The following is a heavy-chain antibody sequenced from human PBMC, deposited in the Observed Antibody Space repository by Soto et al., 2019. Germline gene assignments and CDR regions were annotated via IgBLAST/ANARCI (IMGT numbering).Heavy chain of an antibody. CDR3: ARDSRRYDILTGYGYYGMDV. CDR2: IYYSGSI. V-gene: IGHV4-30-4*02. J-gene: IGHJ6*02. D-gene: IGHD3-9*01. Sequence: SETLYLTCTFHGVSICSGAYYWSWMRQPPGKGLDWIWYIYYSGSIYYNPSLKSRVTISVDTSKYQFSLKLSSVTAADTAVYYCARDSRRYDILTGYGYYGMDVWGQGTTVT. CDR1: GVSICSGAYY.